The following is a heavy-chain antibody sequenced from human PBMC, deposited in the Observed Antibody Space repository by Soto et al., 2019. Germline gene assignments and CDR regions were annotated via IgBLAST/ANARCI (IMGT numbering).Heavy chain of an antibody. V-gene: IGHV1-69*01. D-gene: IGHD3-16*02. J-gene: IGHJ4*02. Sequence: QVQLVQSGAEVKKPGSSVKVSCKASGGTFSSYAISWVRQAPGQGLEWMGGIIPIFGTANYAQKFQGRVTITADESTSTAYMELSSVRSEDTAVYYCARTPGYDYVWGSYRPYFDYWGQGTLVTVSS. CDR2: IIPIFGTA. CDR3: ARTPGYDYVWGSYRPYFDY. CDR1: GGTFSSYA.